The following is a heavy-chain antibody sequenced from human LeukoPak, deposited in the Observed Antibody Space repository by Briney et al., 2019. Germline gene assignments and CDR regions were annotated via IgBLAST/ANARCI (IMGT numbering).Heavy chain of an antibody. D-gene: IGHD1-1*01. CDR1: GGSISSGSYY. V-gene: IGHV4-61*02. CDR2: IYISGST. CDR3: ARGRVSSSTWYSTYYYYFYMDV. J-gene: IGHJ6*03. Sequence: SETLSLTCTVSGGSISSGSYYWSWIRQPAGKGLEWIGRIYISGSTNYNPSLTSRVTISVDTSKNQFSLKLSSVTAADTAVYFCARGRVSSSTWYSTYYYYFYMDVWGKGTTVTVSS.